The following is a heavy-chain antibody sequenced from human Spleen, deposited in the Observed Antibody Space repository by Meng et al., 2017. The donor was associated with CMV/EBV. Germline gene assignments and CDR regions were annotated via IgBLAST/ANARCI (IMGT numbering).Heavy chain of an antibody. CDR3: ARGGTVTTYYYYYYGMDV. CDR2: IYSGGST. Sequence: GESLKISCAASGFTFSSYSMNWVRQAPGKGLEWVSVIYSGGSTYYADSVKGRFTISRDNSKNTLYLQMNSLRAEDTAVYYCARGGTVTTYYYYYYGMDVWGQGTTVTVSS. V-gene: IGHV3-66*02. J-gene: IGHJ6*02. D-gene: IGHD4-17*01. CDR1: GFTFSSYS.